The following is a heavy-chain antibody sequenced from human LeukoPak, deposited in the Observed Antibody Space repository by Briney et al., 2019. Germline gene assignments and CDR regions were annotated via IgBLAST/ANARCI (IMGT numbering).Heavy chain of an antibody. J-gene: IGHJ5*02. CDR1: GGSISSGSYY. CDR2: IYTSGST. D-gene: IGHD3-22*01. CDR3: ARLRRYYDSSGYYYGWFDP. Sequence: SETLSLTCTVSGGSISSGSYYWSWIRQPAGKGLEWIGRIYTSGSTNYNPSLKSRVTISVDTSKNQFSLKLSSVTAADTAVYYCARLRRYYDSSGYYYGWFDPWGQGTLVTVSS. V-gene: IGHV4-61*02.